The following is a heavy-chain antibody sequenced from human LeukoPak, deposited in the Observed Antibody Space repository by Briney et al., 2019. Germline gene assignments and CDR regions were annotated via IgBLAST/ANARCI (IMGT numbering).Heavy chain of an antibody. D-gene: IGHD6-13*01. CDR2: ISYDGSNK. Sequence: GGSLRLSCVASGFTFSNYGMHWVRQAPGKGLEWVAVISYDGSNKYYADSVKGRFTISRDNSKNTLYLQMDSLRVEDTAVYSCATHRGGSSWSSPFDPWGQGTLVTVSS. V-gene: IGHV3-30*03. CDR3: ATHRGGSSWSSPFDP. J-gene: IGHJ5*02. CDR1: GFTFSNYG.